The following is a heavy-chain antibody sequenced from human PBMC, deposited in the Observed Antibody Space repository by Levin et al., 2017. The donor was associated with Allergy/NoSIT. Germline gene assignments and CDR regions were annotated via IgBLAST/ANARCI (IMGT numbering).Heavy chain of an antibody. Sequence: GGSLRLSCAASGFTVSSNYMSWVRQAPGKGLEWVSVIYSGGSTYYADSVKGRFTISRDNSKNTLYLQMNSLRAEDTAVYYCARERHSSGYYHNPHYFDYWGQGTLVTVSS. V-gene: IGHV3-66*01. CDR3: ARERHSSGYYHNPHYFDY. CDR1: GFTVSSNY. J-gene: IGHJ4*02. D-gene: IGHD3-22*01. CDR2: IYSGGST.